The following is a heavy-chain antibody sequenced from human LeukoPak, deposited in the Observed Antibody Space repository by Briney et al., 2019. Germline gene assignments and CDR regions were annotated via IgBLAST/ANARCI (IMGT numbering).Heavy chain of an antibody. D-gene: IGHD3-16*02. CDR1: GGSFSGYY. CDR3: ARDLIMFGRVIETFDY. Sequence: SETLSLTCAVYGGSFSGYYWSWIRQPPGKGLEWIGENNHSGSTNYNPSLKSRVTISVDTSKNQFSLKLSSVTAADTAVYYCARDLIMFGRVIETFDYWGQGTLVTVSS. V-gene: IGHV4-34*01. CDR2: NNHSGST. J-gene: IGHJ4*02.